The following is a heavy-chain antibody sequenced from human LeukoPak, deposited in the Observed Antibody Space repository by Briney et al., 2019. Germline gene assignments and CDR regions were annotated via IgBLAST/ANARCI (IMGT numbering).Heavy chain of an antibody. CDR1: GFTFSSYA. D-gene: IGHD3-22*01. Sequence: PGGSLRLSCAASGFTFSSYAMSWVRQAPGKGLEWVSGLRWNSGSIGYADYVTGRFTISRDNAKNSLYLRMNSRRAEDTALYCCAKDVGGWSMILGRGRGAFDIWGQGTMVTVS. CDR2: LRWNSGSI. CDR3: AKDVGGWSMILGRGRGAFDI. J-gene: IGHJ3*02. V-gene: IGHV3-9*01.